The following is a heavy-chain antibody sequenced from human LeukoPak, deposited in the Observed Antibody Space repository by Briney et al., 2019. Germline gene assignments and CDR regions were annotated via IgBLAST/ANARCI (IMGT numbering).Heavy chain of an antibody. V-gene: IGHV4-39*07. CDR3: ARDLDYYDSSGYYYVRGLFDY. CDR1: GGSISSSSYY. Sequence: SETLSLTCTVSGGSISSSSYYWGWIRQPPGRGLEWIGSIYYSGSTYYNPSLKSRVTISVDTSKNQFSLKLSSVTAADTAVYYCARDLDYYDSSGYYYVRGLFDYWGQGTLVTVSS. D-gene: IGHD3-22*01. CDR2: IYYSGST. J-gene: IGHJ4*02.